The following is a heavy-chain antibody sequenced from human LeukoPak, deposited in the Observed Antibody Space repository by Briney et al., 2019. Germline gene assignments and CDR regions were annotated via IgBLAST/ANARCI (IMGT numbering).Heavy chain of an antibody. D-gene: IGHD5-24*01. J-gene: IGHJ4*02. CDR2: ISSSSSYI. V-gene: IGHV3-21*01. CDR3: ARDPEIFDY. CDR1: VFTFSSHS. Sequence: GGSLRLSCAASVFTFSSHSMNWVRQAPGKGLEWVSSISSSSSYIYYADSVKGRFTISRDNAKNSLYLQMNSLRAEDTAVYYCARDPEIFDYWGQGTLVTVSS.